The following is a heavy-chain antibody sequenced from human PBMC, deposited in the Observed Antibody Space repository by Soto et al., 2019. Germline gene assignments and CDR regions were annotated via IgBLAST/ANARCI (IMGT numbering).Heavy chain of an antibody. CDR2: ISAYNGNT. V-gene: IGHV1-18*01. D-gene: IGHD6-13*01. Sequence: ASVKVSCKASGYTFTSYGISWVRQAPGQGLEWMGWISAYNGNTNYAQKLQGRVTTTTDTSTSTAYMELRSLRSDDTAVYYCARDLSTGYSSSWYPLAPYYWGQGTLVTVSS. CDR3: ARDLSTGYSSSWYPLAPYY. CDR1: GYTFTSYG. J-gene: IGHJ4*02.